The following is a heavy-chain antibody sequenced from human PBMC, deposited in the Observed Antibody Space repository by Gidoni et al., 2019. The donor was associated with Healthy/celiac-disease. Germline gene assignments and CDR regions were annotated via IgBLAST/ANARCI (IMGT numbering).Heavy chain of an antibody. D-gene: IGHD2-21*01. CDR3: ARETGGDNDY. CDR2: INAGNGNT. V-gene: IGHV1-3*01. J-gene: IGHJ4*02. Sequence: QVQLVQSGAEVQKPGASVKVSCQASGYTFTSYAMHWVRQAPGQRLEWMGWINAGNGNTKDSQKFQGRVTITRDTSASTAYMELSSLRSEDTAVYYFARETGGDNDYWGQGTLVTVSS. CDR1: GYTFTSYA.